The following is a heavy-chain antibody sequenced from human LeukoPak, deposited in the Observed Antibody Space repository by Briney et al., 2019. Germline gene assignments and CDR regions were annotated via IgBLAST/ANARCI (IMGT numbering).Heavy chain of an antibody. Sequence: GGSLRLSCVASGFTFSTYSMNWVRQAPGKGLEWVSSISGSGTYIYYADSVKGRFTISRDNAKNSLYLQMNSLRAEDTAVFYCARDGGYCSGGSCNNWFDPWGQGTLITVSS. D-gene: IGHD2-15*01. V-gene: IGHV3-21*01. CDR2: ISGSGTYI. CDR3: ARDGGYCSGGSCNNWFDP. J-gene: IGHJ5*02. CDR1: GFTFSTYS.